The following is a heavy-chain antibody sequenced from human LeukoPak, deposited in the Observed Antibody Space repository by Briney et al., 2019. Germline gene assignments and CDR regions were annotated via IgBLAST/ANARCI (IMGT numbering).Heavy chain of an antibody. V-gene: IGHV4-61*01. CDR1: GGSVSSGRYY. CDR2: IYYSGST. D-gene: IGHD5-24*01. CDR3: ARGGDGYNLNWFDP. Sequence: PSETLSLTCTVSGGSVSSGRYYWSWIRQPPGKGLEWIGYIYYSGSTNYNPSLKSRVTISVDTSKNQFSLKLSSVTAADTAVYYCARGGDGYNLNWFDPWGQGTLVSVSS. J-gene: IGHJ5*02.